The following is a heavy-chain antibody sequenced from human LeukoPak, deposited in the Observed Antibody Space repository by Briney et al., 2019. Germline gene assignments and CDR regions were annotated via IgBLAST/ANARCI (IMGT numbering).Heavy chain of an antibody. CDR2: ITSSGTTT. J-gene: IGHJ4*02. Sequence: GGSLRLSCSASGFSFSDSYMSWFRLSPEKGLEWIAYITSSGTTTEYADSVKGRFTNSRVNAKNSLYLQMNSLRPEDTAVYYCGRDPDYGDPYWGQGTLVTVPS. CDR1: GFSFSDSY. V-gene: IGHV3-11*01. D-gene: IGHD4/OR15-4a*01. CDR3: GRDPDYGDPY.